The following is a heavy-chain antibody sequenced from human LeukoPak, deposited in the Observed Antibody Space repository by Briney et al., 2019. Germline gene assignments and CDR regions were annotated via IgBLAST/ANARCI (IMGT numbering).Heavy chain of an antibody. D-gene: IGHD6-13*01. CDR3: ARGRDSSSWNDAFDI. CDR1: GGSISSYY. Sequence: SETLSLTCTVSGGSISSYYWSWIRQPPGKGLEWIGYIYYSGSANYNPSLKSRVTISVDTSKNQFSLKLSSVTAADTAVYYCARGRDSSSWNDAFDIWGQGTMVTVSS. V-gene: IGHV4-59*01. J-gene: IGHJ3*02. CDR2: IYYSGSA.